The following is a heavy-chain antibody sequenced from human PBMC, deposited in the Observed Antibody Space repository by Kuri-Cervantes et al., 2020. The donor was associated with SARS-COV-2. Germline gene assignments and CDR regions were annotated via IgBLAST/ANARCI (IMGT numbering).Heavy chain of an antibody. CDR2: IYVRGST. J-gene: IGHJ4*02. D-gene: IGHD6-13*01. CDR1: GGSIFSGSLY. Sequence: SETLSLTCTVSGGSIFSGSLYWSWIRQPAGKGLEWIGHIYVRGSTDYNPSLKSRVTMSIDTSKNQFSLNLSSVTAADTAVYYCARDGYSSSWNYFDSWGQGTLVTVSS. V-gene: IGHV4-61*09. CDR3: ARDGYSSSWNYFDS.